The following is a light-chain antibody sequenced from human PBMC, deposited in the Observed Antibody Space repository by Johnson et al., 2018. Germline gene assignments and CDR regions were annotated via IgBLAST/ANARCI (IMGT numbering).Light chain of an antibody. Sequence: QSVLTQPPSVSAAPGQKVTISCSGSSSNIGNNYVSWYQQLPGTAPKLLIYENNKRPSGIPDRFPGSKSGTSATLGITGPQTGDEADYYCGTWDSSLSAGNVFGTGTKVTV. CDR3: GTWDSSLSAGNV. J-gene: IGLJ1*01. V-gene: IGLV1-51*02. CDR1: SSNIGNNY. CDR2: ENN.